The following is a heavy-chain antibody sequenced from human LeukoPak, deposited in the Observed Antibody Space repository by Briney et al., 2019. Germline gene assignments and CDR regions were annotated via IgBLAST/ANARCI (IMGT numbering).Heavy chain of an antibody. V-gene: IGHV1-69*04. J-gene: IGHJ6*02. CDR1: GGTFSSYA. Sequence: ASVKVSCKASGGTFSSYAISWVRQAPGQGLEWMGRIIPILGIANYAQKFQGRVTITADKSTCTAYMELSSLRSEDTAVYYCARDVPVHTALGLADYYGMDVWGQGTTVTVSS. D-gene: IGHD5-18*01. CDR2: IIPILGIA. CDR3: ARDVPVHTALGLADYYGMDV.